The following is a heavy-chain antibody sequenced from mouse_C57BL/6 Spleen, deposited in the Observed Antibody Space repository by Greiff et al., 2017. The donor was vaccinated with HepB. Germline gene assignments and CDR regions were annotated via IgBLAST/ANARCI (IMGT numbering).Heavy chain of an antibody. D-gene: IGHD3-2*02. CDR3: ARHEGETAQAVAWFAY. J-gene: IGHJ3*01. Sequence: QVQLQQSGAELVKPGASVKLSCKASGYTFTEYTIHWVKQRSGQGLEWIGWFYPGSGSIKYNEKFKDKATLTADKSSSTVYMELSRLTSEDSAVYFCARHEGETAQAVAWFAYWGQGTLGTVSA. CDR1: GYTFTEYT. V-gene: IGHV1-62-2*01. CDR2: FYPGSGSI.